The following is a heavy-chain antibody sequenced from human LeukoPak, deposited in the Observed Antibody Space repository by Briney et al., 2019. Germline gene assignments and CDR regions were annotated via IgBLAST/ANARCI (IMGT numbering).Heavy chain of an antibody. J-gene: IGHJ3*02. D-gene: IGHD6-19*01. CDR1: GGSISNYY. CDR3: ARGLAGYSGGDDAFGI. Sequence: SETLSLTCTVSGGSISNYYWSWFRQPPGKGLEWMGYIHHSGSTNCNPSLKRRLAMSVDKSKNQFSLKLSSLTAADTAVYYCARGLAGYSGGDDAFGIWGQGTMVTVSS. V-gene: IGHV4-59*01. CDR2: IHHSGST.